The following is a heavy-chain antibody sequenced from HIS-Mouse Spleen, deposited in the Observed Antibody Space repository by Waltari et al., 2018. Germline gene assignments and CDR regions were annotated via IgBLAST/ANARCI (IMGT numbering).Heavy chain of an antibody. CDR2: MNPNSGNT. Sequence: QVQLVQSGAEVKKPGASVKVSCKASGYTFTRYYIDWVRQATGQGLEWMGWMNPNSGNTGYAQKFQGRVTMTRKTSISTAYMELSSLRSEDTAVYYCARGHDYSNYFDYWGQGTLVTVSS. CDR1: GYTFTRYY. J-gene: IGHJ4*02. V-gene: IGHV1-8*01. CDR3: ARGHDYSNYFDY. D-gene: IGHD4-4*01.